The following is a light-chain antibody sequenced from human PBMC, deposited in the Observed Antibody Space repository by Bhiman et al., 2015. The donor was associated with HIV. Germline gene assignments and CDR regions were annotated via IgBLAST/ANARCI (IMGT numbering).Light chain of an antibody. J-gene: IGLJ1*01. CDR3: QAWDSRVLYV. V-gene: IGLV3-1*01. CDR2: QDN. Sequence: SYDLTQPPSVSVSPGQTASIACSGDKLGDKFVCWYQQKPGQSPILVIYQDNRRPSGIPERFSGSNSGXTATLTISGTQTMDEADYYCQAWDSRVLYVFGNGTKVSVL. CDR1: KLGDKF.